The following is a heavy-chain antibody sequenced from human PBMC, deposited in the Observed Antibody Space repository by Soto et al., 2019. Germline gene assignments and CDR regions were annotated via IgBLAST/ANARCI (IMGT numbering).Heavy chain of an antibody. V-gene: IGHV6-1*01. CDR3: ARDQMGATPPDYYGMDV. CDR2: TYYRSKWYN. J-gene: IGHJ6*02. D-gene: IGHD1-26*01. CDR1: GDSVSSSSAA. Sequence: SQTLSLTCAISGDSVSSSSAAWNWIRQSPSRGLEWLGRTYYRSKWYNDYAVSVKSRITINPDTSKNQFSLQLNSVTPEDTAVYYCARDQMGATPPDYYGMDVWGQGTTVTVSS.